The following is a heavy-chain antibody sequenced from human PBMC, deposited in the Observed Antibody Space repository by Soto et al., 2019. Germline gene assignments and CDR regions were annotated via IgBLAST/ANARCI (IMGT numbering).Heavy chain of an antibody. CDR2: ISYDGSNK. CDR1: GFTFSSYG. J-gene: IGHJ6*02. Sequence: GGSLRLSCAASGFTFSSYGMHWVRQAPGKGLEWVAVISYDGSNKYYADSVKGRFTTSRDNSKNTLYLQMNSLRAEDTAVYYCADSMDVWGQGTTVTVSS. CDR3: ADSMDV. V-gene: IGHV3-30*03.